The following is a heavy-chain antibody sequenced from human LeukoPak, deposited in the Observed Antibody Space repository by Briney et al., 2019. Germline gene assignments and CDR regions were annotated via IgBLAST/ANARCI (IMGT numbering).Heavy chain of an antibody. V-gene: IGHV3-23*01. Sequence: GESLRLSCAASGFTFSSFAMSWVRQAPGRGLEWVSSISGSGASTYYADSVKGRFTISRDNSKNTVYLQMNSLRTEDTAVYFCAKDGASWAFDSWGQGTLVTVSS. CDR2: ISGSGAST. CDR3: AKDGASWAFDS. CDR1: GFTFSSFA. D-gene: IGHD3-16*01. J-gene: IGHJ4*02.